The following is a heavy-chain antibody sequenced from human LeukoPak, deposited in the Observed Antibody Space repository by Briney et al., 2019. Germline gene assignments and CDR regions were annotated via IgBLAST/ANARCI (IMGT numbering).Heavy chain of an antibody. CDR3: SRLRGYSYGYADY. V-gene: IGHV3-48*04. D-gene: IGHD5-18*01. CDR2: ISSSGSTI. J-gene: IGHJ4*02. CDR1: GFTISSYS. Sequence: PGGSLRLSCAASGFTISSYSMNWVRQAPGKGLEWVSYISSSGSTIDCADSVKGRFTISRDNAKNSLYLQMNSLRAEDTAVYYCSRLRGYSYGYADYWGRGTLVTVSS.